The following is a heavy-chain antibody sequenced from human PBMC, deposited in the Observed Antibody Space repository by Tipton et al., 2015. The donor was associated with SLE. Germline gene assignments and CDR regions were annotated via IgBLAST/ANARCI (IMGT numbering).Heavy chain of an antibody. J-gene: IGHJ4*02. CDR1: GFTVSSNY. CDR2: IYSGGST. V-gene: IGHV3-53*05. D-gene: IGHD2-15*01. Sequence: SLRLSCAASGFTVSSNYMSWVRQAPGKGLEWVSLIYSGGSTYYADSVKGRFTISRDNSKNTLFLQMNSLRTEDTAVYYCARAYCSGGSCYRALFDYWGQGKIVIVS. CDR3: ARAYCSGGSCYRALFDY.